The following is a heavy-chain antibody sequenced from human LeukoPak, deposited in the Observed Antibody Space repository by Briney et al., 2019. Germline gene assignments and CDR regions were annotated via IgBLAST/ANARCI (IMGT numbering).Heavy chain of an antibody. D-gene: IGHD6-13*01. J-gene: IGHJ4*02. CDR3: AKRLGNSSWYSF. Sequence: SGGSLRLSCAASGFTFSNYAVSWVRQAPGKGLEWVSAITGSGGNTYYADSVKGRFTISRDNSKNTLFLQMNSLRAEDTAVYYCAKRLGNSSWYSFWGQGTLVTVSS. V-gene: IGHV3-23*01. CDR1: GFTFSNYA. CDR2: ITGSGGNT.